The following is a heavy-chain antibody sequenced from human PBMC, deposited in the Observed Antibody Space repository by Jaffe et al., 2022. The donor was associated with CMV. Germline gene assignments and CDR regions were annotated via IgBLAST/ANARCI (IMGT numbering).Heavy chain of an antibody. V-gene: IGHV1-18*01. D-gene: IGHD3-10*02. Sequence: QVQLVQSGAEVKKPGASVKVSCKASGYTFTSYGISWVRQAPGQGLEWMGWISAYNGNTNYAQKLQGRVTMTTDTSTSTAYMELRSLRSDDTAVYYCARSPVVPRGGNYYYYYGMDVWGQGTTVTVSS. CDR1: GYTFTSYG. CDR3: ARSPVVPRGGNYYYYYGMDV. CDR2: ISAYNGNT. J-gene: IGHJ6*02.